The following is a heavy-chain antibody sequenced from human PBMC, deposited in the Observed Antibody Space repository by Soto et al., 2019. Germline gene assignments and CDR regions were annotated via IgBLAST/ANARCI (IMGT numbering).Heavy chain of an antibody. CDR1: GYTLTGYY. Sequence: QVQLVQSGAEVKKPGASVKVSCKASGYTLTGYYMHWVRQAPGQGLEWMGWINLNSGGTNYAQKFQGWVTMTRDTSTSTAYMDLSRLKSDDTAVYYCARDRSTFGDYAYYYGMDVWGQGTTVTVSS. CDR3: ARDRSTFGDYAYYYGMDV. V-gene: IGHV1-2*04. CDR2: INLNSGGT. J-gene: IGHJ6*02. D-gene: IGHD4-17*01.